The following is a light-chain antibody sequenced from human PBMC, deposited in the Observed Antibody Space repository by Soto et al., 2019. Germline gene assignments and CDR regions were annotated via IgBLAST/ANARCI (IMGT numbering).Light chain of an antibody. V-gene: IGLV2-14*01. CDR3: SSYTSSSTLL. CDR1: SSDVGGYNY. CDR2: AVS. J-gene: IGLJ2*01. Sequence: QSALTKPASVSGSPGQSITISCTGTSSDVGGYNYVSWYQQHPGKAPKLMIYAVSNRPSGVSNRFSGSKSGNTASLTISGLQAEDEADYYCSSYTSSSTLLFGGGTKLTVL.